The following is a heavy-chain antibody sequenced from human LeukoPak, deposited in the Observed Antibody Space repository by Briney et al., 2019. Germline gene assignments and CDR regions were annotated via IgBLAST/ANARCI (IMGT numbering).Heavy chain of an antibody. J-gene: IGHJ4*02. D-gene: IGHD6-13*01. Sequence: GRSLRLSCAASGFTFDDYAMHWVRQAPGKGLEWVSGISWNSGSIGYADSVKGRFTISRDNAKNSLYLQMNSLRAGDTALYYCAKVRSGYSSSWYDYWGQGTLVTVSS. CDR2: ISWNSGSI. CDR1: GFTFDDYA. V-gene: IGHV3-9*01. CDR3: AKVRSGYSSSWYDY.